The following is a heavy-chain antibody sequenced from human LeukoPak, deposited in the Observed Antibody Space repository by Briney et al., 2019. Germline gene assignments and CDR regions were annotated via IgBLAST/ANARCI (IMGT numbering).Heavy chain of an antibody. Sequence: NPGGSLRLSCAASGFTFSSYSMNWVRQAPGKGLEWVSSISSSSSYIYYADSVKGRFTISRDNAKNSLYLQMNSLRAEDTAVYYCARDGNYGDYGSKYFQHWGQGTLVTVSS. J-gene: IGHJ1*01. CDR2: ISSSSSYI. D-gene: IGHD4-17*01. CDR1: GFTFSSYS. V-gene: IGHV3-21*01. CDR3: ARDGNYGDYGSKYFQH.